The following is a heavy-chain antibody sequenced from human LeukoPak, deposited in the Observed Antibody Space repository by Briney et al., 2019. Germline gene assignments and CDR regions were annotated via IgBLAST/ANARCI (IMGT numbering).Heavy chain of an antibody. J-gene: IGHJ4*02. V-gene: IGHV3-23*01. CDR2: ISGSGGST. CDR3: AKSRSPYYDGSGSTHAGY. CDR1: GFTFSSYA. D-gene: IGHD3-10*01. Sequence: PGGSLRLSCAASGFTFSSYAMSWVRQAPGKGLEWVSAISGSGGSTYYADSVKGRFTISRDNSKNTLYLQMNSLRAEDTAVYYCAKSRSPYYDGSGSTHAGYWGQGTLVTVSS.